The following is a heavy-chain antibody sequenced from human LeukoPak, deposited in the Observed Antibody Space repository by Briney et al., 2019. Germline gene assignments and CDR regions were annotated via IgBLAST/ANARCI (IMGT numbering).Heavy chain of an antibody. CDR3: AKNVGSGYTYGSYAFDI. V-gene: IGHV3-23*01. CDR2: ISGSGGST. CDR1: GFNFGSYA. Sequence: PGGSLRLSCAASGFNFGSYAMSWVRLAPGKGLEWVSAISGSGGSTNYADSVKGRFTISRDNSKNTLDLQMNSLRAEDTAVYYCAKNVGSGYTYGSYAFDIWGQGTVVTVSS. J-gene: IGHJ3*02. D-gene: IGHD5-18*01.